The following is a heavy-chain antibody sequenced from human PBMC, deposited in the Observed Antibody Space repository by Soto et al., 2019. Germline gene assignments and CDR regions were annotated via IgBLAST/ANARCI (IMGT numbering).Heavy chain of an antibody. CDR2: LKGDGSMT. CDR1: GFTFSTYW. Sequence: EVQLVESGGGVVQPGESLRLSCTASGFTFSTYWMHWVRQAPGKGLVWLSRLKGDGSMTDYADSVEGRITISRDNAENTLYLQMNGLRAEDTSIYYGARGGLYAYYQDNWGQGTLVTVSS. D-gene: IGHD3-16*01. V-gene: IGHV3-74*01. CDR3: ARGGLYAYYQDN. J-gene: IGHJ4*02.